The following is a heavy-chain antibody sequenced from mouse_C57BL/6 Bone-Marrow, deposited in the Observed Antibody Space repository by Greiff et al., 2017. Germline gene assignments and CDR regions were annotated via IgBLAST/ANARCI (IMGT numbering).Heavy chain of an antibody. D-gene: IGHD2-3*01. CDR3: AGSGDYDGYYGGYFDV. CDR2: IYPGDGDT. J-gene: IGHJ1*03. Sequence: QVQLQQSGPELVKPGASVKISCKASGYAFSSSWMNWVKQRPGKGLEWIGRIYPGDGDTNYNGKFKGEATLTADKSSSTAYLQLSSLTSEDSAVYVGAGSGDYDGYYGGYFDVWGTGTTVTVSS. CDR1: GYAFSSSW. V-gene: IGHV1-82*01.